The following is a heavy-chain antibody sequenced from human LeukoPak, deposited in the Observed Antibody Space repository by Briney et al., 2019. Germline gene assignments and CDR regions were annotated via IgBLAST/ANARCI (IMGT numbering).Heavy chain of an antibody. CDR2: ITSTSNHI. CDR3: ARVYSANGYGSGYYDY. Sequence: VPETLLKGLEWVSAITSTSNHINYADSVKGRFTISRDSANNSLYLQMNGLRAEDTAVYYCARVYSANGYGSGYYDYWGQGTLVTVSS. D-gene: IGHD3-10*01. V-gene: IGHV3-21*01. J-gene: IGHJ4*02.